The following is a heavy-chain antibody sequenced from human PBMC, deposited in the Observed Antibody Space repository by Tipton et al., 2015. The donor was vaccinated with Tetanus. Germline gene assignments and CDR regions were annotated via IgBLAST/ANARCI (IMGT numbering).Heavy chain of an antibody. Sequence: SLRLSCKASGFTFSNYAISWVRQAPGKGLEWVSGITGSGASPYYAESVQGRFTISRDNSESTVFLQMTSLSADDTAIYYCAKSSDFIMNIGGDYFDNWGQGTLVTVAS. CDR3: AKSSDFIMNIGGDYFDN. J-gene: IGHJ4*02. V-gene: IGHV3-23*01. CDR1: GFTFSNYA. CDR2: ITGSGASP. D-gene: IGHD2/OR15-2a*01.